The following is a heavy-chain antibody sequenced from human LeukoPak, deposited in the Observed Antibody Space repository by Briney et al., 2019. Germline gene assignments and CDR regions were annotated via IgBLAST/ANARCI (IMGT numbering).Heavy chain of an antibody. D-gene: IGHD5-18*01. CDR3: ARTWIQLWSPFDY. CDR2: IKQDGSEK. V-gene: IGHV3-7*01. Sequence: HTGGSLRLSCAASGFTFSSYWMSWVRQAPGKGLEWVANIKQDGSEKYYVDSVKGRFTISRDNAKNSLYLQMNSLRAEDTAVYYCARTWIQLWSPFDYWGQGTLVTVSP. J-gene: IGHJ4*02. CDR1: GFTFSSYW.